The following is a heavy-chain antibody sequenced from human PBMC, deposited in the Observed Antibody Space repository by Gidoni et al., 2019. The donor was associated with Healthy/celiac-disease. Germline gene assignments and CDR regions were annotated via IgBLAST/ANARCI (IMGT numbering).Heavy chain of an antibody. CDR2: ISSSGSTI. CDR1: GFTFSSYE. J-gene: IGHJ6*02. V-gene: IGHV3-48*03. D-gene: IGHD3-3*01. CDR3: ARDVRDTTIFGVVITYYGMDV. Sequence: EVQLVESGGGLVQPGGSLRLSCAASGFTFSSYEMNWVRQAPGKGLEWVSYISSSGSTIYYADSVKGRFTISRDNAKNSLYLQMNSLRAEDTAVYYCARDVRDTTIFGVVITYYGMDVWGQGTTVTVSS.